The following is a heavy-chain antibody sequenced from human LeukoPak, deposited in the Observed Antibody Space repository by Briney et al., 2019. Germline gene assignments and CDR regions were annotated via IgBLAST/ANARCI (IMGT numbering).Heavy chain of an antibody. V-gene: IGHV4-4*02. CDR1: GGSISCSNW. Sequence: SETLSLTCAVSGGSISCSNWWSWVRPPPGKGLEWIGEIYHSGRTNYNPSLKSRVTISVDKSKNQFSLKLSSGTAADTAVYYCAGLCSGGSCYWDYWGQGTLVTVSS. CDR3: AGLCSGGSCYWDY. CDR2: IYHSGRT. D-gene: IGHD2-15*01. J-gene: IGHJ4*02.